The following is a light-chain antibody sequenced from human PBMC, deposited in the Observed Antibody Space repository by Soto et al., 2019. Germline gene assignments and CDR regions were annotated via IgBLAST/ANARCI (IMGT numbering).Light chain of an antibody. CDR1: SSDIAGYNF. Sequence: SSLTKPASVSGSPGQWIAISCPGTSSDIAGYNFVSWYKQHPGKAPKLMIHEVSKRPSGVSDRFSGSKSGNTASPTISGFQADDEGDYYSSSHTSYNTRVFGTGTKVTVL. J-gene: IGLJ1*01. CDR2: EVS. CDR3: SSHTSYNTRV. V-gene: IGLV2-14*01.